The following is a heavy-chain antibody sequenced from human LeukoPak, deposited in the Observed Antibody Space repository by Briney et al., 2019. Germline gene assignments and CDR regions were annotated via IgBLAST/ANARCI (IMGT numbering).Heavy chain of an antibody. V-gene: IGHV3-30*03. CDR1: GFSIGNHG. J-gene: IGHJ5*02. Sequence: GGSLRLSCAVSGFSIGNHGMHWVRQAPDKGLEWVAMISHDGGAEYYGDSVKGRLTISRDNSENTLYLQMNGLRVEDTAVYYCARDWGSSGWYNWFDPWGQGTLVIVSS. CDR3: ARDWGSSGWYNWFDP. CDR2: ISHDGGAE. D-gene: IGHD3-16*01.